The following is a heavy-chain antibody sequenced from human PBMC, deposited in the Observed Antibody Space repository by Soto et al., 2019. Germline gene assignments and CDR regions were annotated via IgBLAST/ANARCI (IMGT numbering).Heavy chain of an antibody. D-gene: IGHD6-13*01. CDR1: GYSFTSYW. J-gene: IGHJ6*02. V-gene: IGHV5-51*01. CDR2: IYPGDSDT. Sequence: PGESLKISCKGSGYSFTSYWIGWVRQMPGKGLEWMGIIYPGDSDTRYSPSFQGQVTISADKSISTAYLQWSSLKASDTAMYYCALLAAGNYYYYVIDVWGQGSSVTGSS. CDR3: ALLAAGNYYYYVIDV.